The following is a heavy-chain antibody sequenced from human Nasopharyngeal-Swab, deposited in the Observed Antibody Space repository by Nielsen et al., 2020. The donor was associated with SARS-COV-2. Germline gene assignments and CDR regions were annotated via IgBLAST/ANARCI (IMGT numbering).Heavy chain of an antibody. CDR1: GGTFSSYG. D-gene: IGHD5-24*01. Sequence: SVKVSCKTSGGTFSSYGISWVRQAPGEGLEWMGGIIPVLPITRYAQKFRDRVTITVDTSTSTAYMELSSLRSEDTATYYCARGGWLRRDYYYVYYYMDVWGKGTTVTVSS. V-gene: IGHV1-69*10. J-gene: IGHJ6*03. CDR3: ARGGWLRRDYYYVYYYMDV. CDR2: IIPVLPIT.